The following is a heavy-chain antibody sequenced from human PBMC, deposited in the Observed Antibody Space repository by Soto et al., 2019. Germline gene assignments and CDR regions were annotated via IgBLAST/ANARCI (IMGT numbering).Heavy chain of an antibody. CDR3: ARYKSNYYYGMDV. V-gene: IGHV4-59*01. CDR1: GGSISSDY. D-gene: IGHD1-20*01. CDR2: IYYSGIT. Sequence: SETLSLTCTVSGGSISSDYWSWIRQPPGKELQYIGYIYYSGITNYNPSLKSRVTISVDTSKNQFSLKLSSVTAADTAVYYCARYKSNYYYGMDVWGQGTTVTVSS. J-gene: IGHJ6*02.